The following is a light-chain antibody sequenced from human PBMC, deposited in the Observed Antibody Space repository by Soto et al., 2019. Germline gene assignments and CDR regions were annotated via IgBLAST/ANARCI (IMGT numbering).Light chain of an antibody. CDR2: EVS. CDR1: SSDVGNYNL. Sequence: HSVLTQAASVSGFPGQSITISCTRTSSDVGNYNLVSWYQQHPGKAPKLMIYEVSKRPSGVSNRFSGSKSGNTASLTISGLQAEDEADYYCCSYAGSSTFLVFGGGTKVTVL. V-gene: IGLV2-23*02. CDR3: CSYAGSSTFLV. J-gene: IGLJ2*01.